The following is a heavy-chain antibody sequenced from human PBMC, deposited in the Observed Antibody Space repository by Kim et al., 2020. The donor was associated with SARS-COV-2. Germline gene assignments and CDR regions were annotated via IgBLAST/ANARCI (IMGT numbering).Heavy chain of an antibody. CDR3: ATDDSGSKLFAGKWFDP. V-gene: IGHV3-30*03. D-gene: IGHD3-10*01. J-gene: IGHJ5*02. Sequence: VTGRFTISRDNSNNTVYLQMNSMRVDDTAVYYCATDDSGSKLFAGKWFDPWGQGTQVTVSS.